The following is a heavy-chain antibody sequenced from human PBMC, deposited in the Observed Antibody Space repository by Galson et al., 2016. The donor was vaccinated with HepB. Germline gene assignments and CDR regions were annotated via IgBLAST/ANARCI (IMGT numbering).Heavy chain of an antibody. V-gene: IGHV3-30*18. CDR3: AKWGGSTSTIFGVYFFDY. Sequence: SLRLSCAASGFTFGNYVMHWVRQAPGKGLEWVSLISFDGNYKYYTDSVRGRFTVSRDNSRNTLYLQMNSLRFEDTAVYYCAKWGGSTSTIFGVYFFDYWGPGTLVTVSS. D-gene: IGHD3-3*01. CDR2: ISFDGNYK. CDR1: GFTFGNYV. J-gene: IGHJ4*02.